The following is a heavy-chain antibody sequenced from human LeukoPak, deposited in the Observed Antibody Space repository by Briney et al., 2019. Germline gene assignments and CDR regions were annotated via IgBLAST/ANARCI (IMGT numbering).Heavy chain of an antibody. CDR3: ARESHGDYVDY. V-gene: IGHV4-4*08. CDR2: IYSNGRT. J-gene: IGHJ4*02. D-gene: IGHD4-17*01. CDR1: GGSISVYY. Sequence: PSETLSLARTVFGGSISVYYWTWIRQPPGKDLEWIGYIYSNGRTDYNPSLKSRVTTSVDTSKNQFSLKLGAVTAADSAMYYCARESHGDYVDYWGQGALVTVSS.